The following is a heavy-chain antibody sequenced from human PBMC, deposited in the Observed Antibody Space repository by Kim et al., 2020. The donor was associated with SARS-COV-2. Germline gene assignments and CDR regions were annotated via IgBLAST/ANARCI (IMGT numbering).Heavy chain of an antibody. D-gene: IGHD3-10*01. Sequence: GGSLRLSCAASGFTFSSYAMSWVRQAPGKGLEWVSAISGSGGSTYYADSVKGRFTISRDNSKNTLYLQMNSLGAEDTAVYYCAKDRLVLWFGESPMENWFDPWGQGTLGTVSS. CDR3: AKDRLVLWFGESPMENWFDP. CDR1: GFTFSSYA. V-gene: IGHV3-23*01. CDR2: ISGSGGST. J-gene: IGHJ5*02.